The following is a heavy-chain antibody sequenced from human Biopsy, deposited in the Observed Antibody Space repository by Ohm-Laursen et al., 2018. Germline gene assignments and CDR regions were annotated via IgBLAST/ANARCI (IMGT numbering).Heavy chain of an antibody. D-gene: IGHD6-19*01. CDR3: ARNTGWYGDLYYFDY. Sequence: GASVTVSCKSSGCSFTSYYMHWVRQAPGQGLEWMGMINPSGSTTSYPQIFQGRVTMTRDTSKSTVYMELSSLRSADTAVYFCARNTGWYGDLYYFDYWGQGTLVTVSS. CDR2: INPSGSTT. J-gene: IGHJ4*02. CDR1: GCSFTSYY. V-gene: IGHV1-46*01.